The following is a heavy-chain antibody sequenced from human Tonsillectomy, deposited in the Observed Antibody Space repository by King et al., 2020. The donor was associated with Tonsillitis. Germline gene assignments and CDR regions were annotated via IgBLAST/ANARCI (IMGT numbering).Heavy chain of an antibody. CDR3: ASKTDLAY. V-gene: IGHV5-10-1*03. J-gene: IGHJ4*02. CDR2: IDPSDSYT. Sequence: QLVQSGAEVKKPGESLRISCKGSGYSFPGHWISWVRQMPGKGLEWMGRIDPSDSYTYYSPSFQGHVAISFDKSINTAYLQWSSLKASDTAMYYCASKTDLAYWGQGTLVTVSS. CDR1: GYSFPGHW.